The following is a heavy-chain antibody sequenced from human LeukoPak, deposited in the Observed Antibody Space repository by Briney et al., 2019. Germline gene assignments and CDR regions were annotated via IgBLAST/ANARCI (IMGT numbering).Heavy chain of an antibody. Sequence: SETLSLTCTVSGGSISSSSYYWGWIRQPPGKGLEWIGSIYYSGSTYYNPSLKSRVTISVDTSKNQFSLKLSSVTAADTAVYYCASESGVVGATDYWAREPWSPSPQ. CDR2: IYYSGST. J-gene: IGHJ4*02. CDR3: ASESGVVGATDY. V-gene: IGHV4-39*01. D-gene: IGHD1-26*01. CDR1: GGSISSSSYY.